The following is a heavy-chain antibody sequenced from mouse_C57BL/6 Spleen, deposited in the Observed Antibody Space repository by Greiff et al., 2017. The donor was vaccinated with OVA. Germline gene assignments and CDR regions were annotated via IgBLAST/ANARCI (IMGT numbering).Heavy chain of an antibody. V-gene: IGHV1-55*01. CDR2: IYPGSGST. Sequence: QVQLKQSGAELVKPGASVKMSCKASGYTFTSYWITWVKQRPGQGLEWIGDIYPGSGSTNYNEKFKSKATLTVDTSSSTAYMQLSSLTSEDSAVYYCARKTTVVDLDYWGQGTTLTVSS. D-gene: IGHD1-1*01. CDR3: ARKTTVVDLDY. CDR1: GYTFTSYW. J-gene: IGHJ2*01.